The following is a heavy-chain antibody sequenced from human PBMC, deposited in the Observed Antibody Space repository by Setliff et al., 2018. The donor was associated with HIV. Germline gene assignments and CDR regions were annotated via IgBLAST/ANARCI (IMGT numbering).Heavy chain of an antibody. CDR1: GYSFIRYD. CDR2: IGAYNGNT. Sequence: ASVKVSCKASGYSFIRYDLSWVRQAPGQGLEWMGRIGAYNGNTNYVQRFKGRVTMTADTSTSTAYMELRSLRSDDTAVYYCARQSWIQLWSVIDYWGQGTVVTVSS. D-gene: IGHD5-18*01. J-gene: IGHJ4*02. CDR3: ARQSWIQLWSVIDY. V-gene: IGHV1-18*01.